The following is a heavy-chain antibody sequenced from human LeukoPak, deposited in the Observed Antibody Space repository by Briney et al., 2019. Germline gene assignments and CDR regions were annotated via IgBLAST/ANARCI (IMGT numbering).Heavy chain of an antibody. J-gene: IGHJ6*03. D-gene: IGHD1-26*01. V-gene: IGHV1-18*01. CDR1: GYTFTSYG. Sequence: GASVRVSCKASGYTFTSYGISWVRQAPGQGLEWMGWISAYNGNTNYAQKLQGRVTLTTDTSTSTAYMELRSLRSDDTAVYYCARGPGATTYYYYYYMDVWGKGTTVTVSS. CDR3: ARGPGATTYYYYYYMDV. CDR2: ISAYNGNT.